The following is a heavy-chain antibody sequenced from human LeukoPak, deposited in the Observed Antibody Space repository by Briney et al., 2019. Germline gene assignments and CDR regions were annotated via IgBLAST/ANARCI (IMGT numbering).Heavy chain of an antibody. J-gene: IGHJ4*02. Sequence: GGSLRLSCAASGFTFSSYWMSWVRQAPGKGLEWVSYISGSSGIIDYADSVRGRFTISRDNSKNTLYLQMKSLRVEDTAVYYCARAGVGAIYYFDYWGQGTLVTVSS. CDR2: ISGSSGII. D-gene: IGHD1-26*01. CDR3: ARAGVGAIYYFDY. V-gene: IGHV3-48*01. CDR1: GFTFSSYW.